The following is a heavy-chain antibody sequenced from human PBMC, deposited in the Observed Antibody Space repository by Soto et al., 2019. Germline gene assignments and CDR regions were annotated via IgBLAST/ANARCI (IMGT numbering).Heavy chain of an antibody. CDR1: GYTFTSYG. J-gene: IGHJ4*02. CDR3: ARGATMIVVVTDYCDY. Sequence: ASVKVSCKASGYTFTSYGISWVRQAPGQGLEWMGWISAYNGNKKYAQKLQGRVTMTTDTSTSTAYMELRSLRSEDTAVYYCARGATMIVVVTDYCDYWGQGTLVTVSS. CDR2: ISAYNGNK. D-gene: IGHD3-22*01. V-gene: IGHV1-18*01.